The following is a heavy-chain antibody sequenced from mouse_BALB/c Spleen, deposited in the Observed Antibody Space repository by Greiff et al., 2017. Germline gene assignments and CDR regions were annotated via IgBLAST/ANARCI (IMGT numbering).Heavy chain of an antibody. Sequence: VQLQQSGPGLVAPSQSLSITCTVSGFSLTSYDISWIRQPPGKGLEWLGVIWTGGGTNYNSAFMSRLSISKDNSKSQVFLKMNSLQTDDTAIYYCVRGYYGYEAWFAYWGQGTLVTVSA. CDR3: VRGYYGYEAWFAY. D-gene: IGHD2-2*01. CDR2: IWTGGGT. J-gene: IGHJ3*01. V-gene: IGHV2-9-2*01. CDR1: GFSLTSYD.